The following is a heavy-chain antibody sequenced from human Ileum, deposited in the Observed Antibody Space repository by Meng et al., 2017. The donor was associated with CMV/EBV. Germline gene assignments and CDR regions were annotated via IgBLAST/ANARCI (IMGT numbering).Heavy chain of an antibody. J-gene: IGHJ4*02. Sequence: QVQLVQSGAAVKKPGASVKVSCKASGYTFTSYAIHWVRQAPGQRPEWMGWINTANGNTKYSQKFQGRVTTTRDTSASTAYMELNSLRSEDTAVYYCSIDTSGYHYKYWGQGTLVTVSS. CDR3: SIDTSGYHYKY. CDR2: INTANGNT. V-gene: IGHV1-3*04. D-gene: IGHD3-22*01. CDR1: GYTFTSYA.